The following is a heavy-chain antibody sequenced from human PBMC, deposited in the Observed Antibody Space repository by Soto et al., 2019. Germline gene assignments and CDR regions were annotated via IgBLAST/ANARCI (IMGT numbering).Heavy chain of an antibody. Sequence: EVQLVESGGGLVQPGRSLRLSCAASGFTFDDYAMHWVRQAPGKGLEWVSGISWNSGSIGYADSVKGRFTISRDNAKNSLYLQMNSLRAEDTALYYCAKDMRSYYDFWSGQPPYYYYYYGMDVWGQGTTVTVSS. J-gene: IGHJ6*02. CDR2: ISWNSGSI. V-gene: IGHV3-9*01. CDR3: AKDMRSYYDFWSGQPPYYYYYYGMDV. CDR1: GFTFDDYA. D-gene: IGHD3-3*01.